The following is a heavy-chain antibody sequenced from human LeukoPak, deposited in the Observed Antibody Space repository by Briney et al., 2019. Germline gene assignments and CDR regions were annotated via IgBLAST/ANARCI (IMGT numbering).Heavy chain of an antibody. Sequence: GASVKVSCKPSGYIFTAYYIHWVRLAPGHGLEWMGCLNPKSGDTKYAQKFQGRVTMTRDTSISTAYMEVSGLLSDDTAIYYCARGAAATSLGYFYTIDLWGQGTTVTVSS. CDR1: GYIFTAYY. V-gene: IGHV1-2*02. CDR3: ARGAAATSLGYFYTIDL. J-gene: IGHJ6*02. D-gene: IGHD2-15*01. CDR2: LNPKSGDT.